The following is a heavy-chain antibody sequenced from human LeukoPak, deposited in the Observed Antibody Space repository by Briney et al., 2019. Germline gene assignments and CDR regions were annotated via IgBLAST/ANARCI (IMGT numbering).Heavy chain of an antibody. CDR2: IGTAGDT. V-gene: IGHV3-13*01. Sequence: QAGGSLSLSCAASGFTFSSYDMHWVRQATGKGLEWVSAIGTAGDTYYPGSVKGRFTISRENAKNSLYLQMNSLRAGDTAVYYCARGRYYDSSGYPLPLFDYWGQGTLVTVSS. D-gene: IGHD3-22*01. J-gene: IGHJ4*02. CDR1: GFTFSSYD. CDR3: ARGRYYDSSGYPLPLFDY.